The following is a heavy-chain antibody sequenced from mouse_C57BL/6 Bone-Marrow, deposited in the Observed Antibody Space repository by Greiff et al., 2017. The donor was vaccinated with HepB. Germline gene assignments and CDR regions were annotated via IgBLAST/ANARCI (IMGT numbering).Heavy chain of an antibody. CDR2: IHPRSGNT. CDR3: ARELGRGY. CDR1: GYTFTSYG. V-gene: IGHV1-81*01. D-gene: IGHD4-1*01. Sequence: VQLQQSGAELARPGASVKLSCKASGYTFTSYGISWVKQRTGQGLEWIGEIHPRSGNTYYNEKFKGKATLTADKSSSTAYMELRSLTSEDSAVYFCARELGRGYWGQGTTLTVSS. J-gene: IGHJ2*01.